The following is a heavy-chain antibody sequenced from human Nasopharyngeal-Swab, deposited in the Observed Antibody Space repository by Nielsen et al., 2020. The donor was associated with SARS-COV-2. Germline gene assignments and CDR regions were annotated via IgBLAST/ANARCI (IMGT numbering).Heavy chain of an antibody. CDR2: IRQDGGEI. D-gene: IGHD2-15*01. CDR3: ARAIGALAAY. J-gene: IGHJ4*02. V-gene: IGHV3-7*04. Sequence: VRQAPGKGLEWVANIRQDGGEIYYVDPVKGRFTISRDNAKNSLYLQMNSLRAEDTAVYYCARAIGALAAYWGQGTLVTVSS.